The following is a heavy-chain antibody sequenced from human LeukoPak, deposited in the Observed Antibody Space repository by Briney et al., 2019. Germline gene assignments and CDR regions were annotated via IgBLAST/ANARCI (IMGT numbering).Heavy chain of an antibody. CDR1: GLTFSSYW. Sequence: PGGSLRLSCVASGLTFSSYWMNWVRQAPGKGLEWVANIKQDGSEKYYVGSVKGRFTISRDNAKSSLYLQMNSLRAEDTAVYYCARKDFWSGYFDYWGQGTLVTVSS. CDR3: ARKDFWSGYFDY. V-gene: IGHV3-7*01. D-gene: IGHD3-3*01. J-gene: IGHJ4*02. CDR2: IKQDGSEK.